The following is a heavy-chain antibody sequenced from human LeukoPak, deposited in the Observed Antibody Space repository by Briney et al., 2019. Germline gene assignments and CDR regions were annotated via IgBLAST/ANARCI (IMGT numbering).Heavy chain of an antibody. CDR1: GGSMSKSY. Sequence: PSETLSLTCTVSGGSMSKSYWNWIRQPPGKGLEWIGYIYYTGSTNYNPSLKSRVTMFVDMSKNQFSLRLSSVTAADTAVYYCARHRAYSSSSPFDYWGQGTLVTVSS. D-gene: IGHD6-6*01. J-gene: IGHJ4*02. CDR2: IYYTGST. V-gene: IGHV4-59*08. CDR3: ARHRAYSSSSPFDY.